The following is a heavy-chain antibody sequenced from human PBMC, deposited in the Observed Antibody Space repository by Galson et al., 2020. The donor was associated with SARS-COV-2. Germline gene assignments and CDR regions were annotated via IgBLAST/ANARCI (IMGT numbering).Heavy chain of an antibody. D-gene: IGHD2-15*01. CDR3: ARGFGGEDREHALYYYGMDV. CDR1: GYTFTSYY. Sequence: ASVKVSCKASGYTFTSYYMHWVRQAPGQGLEWMGIINPSGGSTSYAQKFQGRVTMTRDTSTSTVYMELSSLRSEDTAVYYCARGFGGEDREHALYYYGMDVWGQGTTVTVSS. V-gene: IGHV1-46*01. J-gene: IGHJ6*02. CDR2: INPSGGST.